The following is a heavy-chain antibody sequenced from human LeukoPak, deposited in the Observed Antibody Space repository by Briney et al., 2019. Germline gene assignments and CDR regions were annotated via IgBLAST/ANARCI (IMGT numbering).Heavy chain of an antibody. V-gene: IGHV4-61*02. D-gene: IGHD2-2*01. CDR3: ARSIVVVPAAAYLDAFDI. J-gene: IGHJ3*02. CDR1: GGSISSGSYY. CDR2: IYTSGST. Sequence: SETLCLTCTVSGGSISSGSYYWSWIRQPAGKGLEWIGRIYTSGSTNYNPSLKSRVTISVDTSKNQFSLKLSSVTAADTAVYYCARSIVVVPAAAYLDAFDIWGQGTMVTVSS.